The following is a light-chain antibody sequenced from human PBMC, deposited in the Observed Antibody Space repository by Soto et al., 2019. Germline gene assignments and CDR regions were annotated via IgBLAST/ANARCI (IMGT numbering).Light chain of an antibody. V-gene: IGKV3-15*01. CDR1: QSVSSN. CDR3: QQYNNCPPWT. J-gene: IGKJ1*01. CDR2: GAS. Sequence: EVVMTQSPATLSVSPGERATLSCRASQSVSSNLAWYQQKPGQAPRILIYGASTRATGIPARFIGSGSGTEFTLTISSLQYEDFAVSYCQQYNNCPPWTFGQGTKVEIK.